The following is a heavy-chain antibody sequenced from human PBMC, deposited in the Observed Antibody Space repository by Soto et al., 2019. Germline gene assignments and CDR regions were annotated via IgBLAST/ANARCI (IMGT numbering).Heavy chain of an antibody. J-gene: IGHJ4*02. CDR1: GYSFTSYW. V-gene: IGHV5-51*01. CDR2: IYPGDSDT. CDR3: VAGYYYGSGSYYDFDY. D-gene: IGHD3-10*01. Sequence: PGESLKISCKGSGYSFTSYWIGWVRQMPGKGLEWMGIIYPGDSDTRYSPSFQGQVTISADKSISTAYLQWSSLKASDTAMYYCVAGYYYGSGSYYDFDYWGQGTLVTVSS.